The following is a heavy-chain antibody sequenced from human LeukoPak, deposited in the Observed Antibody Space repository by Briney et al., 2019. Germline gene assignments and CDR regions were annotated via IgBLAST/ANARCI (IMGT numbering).Heavy chain of an antibody. CDR1: GFTFSSYA. CDR2: ISGSGGST. V-gene: IGHV3-23*01. CDR3: TKFCVAATLPSYYYYMDV. D-gene: IGHD2-15*01. J-gene: IGHJ6*03. Sequence: PGGSLRLSSAASGFTFSSYAMSWVRPAPGKGLEWVSAISGSGGSTYYTDSVKGRCTISRDNSKNTLYLQMNSLRAEDTAVYYFTKFCVAATLPSYYYYMDVWGKGTTVTVSS.